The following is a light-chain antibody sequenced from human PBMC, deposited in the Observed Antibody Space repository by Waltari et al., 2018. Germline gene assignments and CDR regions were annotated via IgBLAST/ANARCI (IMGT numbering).Light chain of an antibody. V-gene: IGKV1-9*01. CDR2: AAS. CDR3: QQLNSYPL. J-gene: IGKJ2*01. CDR1: QGISSY. Sequence: DIQLTQSPSFLSASVGDRVTITCRASQGISSYLAWYQQKPGKAPKLLIYAASTLQSGGPSRFSGSGSGTECTLTISSLQPEDFATYYCQQLNSYPLFGQGTKLEIK.